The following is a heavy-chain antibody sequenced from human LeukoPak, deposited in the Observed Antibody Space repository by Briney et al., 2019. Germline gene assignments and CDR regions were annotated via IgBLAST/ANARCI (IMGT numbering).Heavy chain of an antibody. V-gene: IGHV1-2*02. CDR1: GYTFTGYY. J-gene: IGHJ6*02. CDR2: INPNSGGT. D-gene: IGHD3-10*01. Sequence: ASVKVSCKASGYTFTGYYMHWVRQAPGQGLEWMGWINPNSGGTNYAQKFQGRVTMTRDTSISTAYMELSRLRSDDTAVYYCASLGSYFSLPSYYYYGMDVWGQGTTVTVSS. CDR3: ASLGSYFSLPSYYYYGMDV.